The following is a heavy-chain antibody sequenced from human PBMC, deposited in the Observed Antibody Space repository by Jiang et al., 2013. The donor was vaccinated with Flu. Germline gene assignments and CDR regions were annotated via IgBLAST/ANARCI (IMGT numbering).Heavy chain of an antibody. D-gene: IGHD4-11*01. Sequence: YADSVKGRFTISRDNSKNTLYLQMNSLRAEDTAVYYCAKGVSNYYYTTVWTSGAKGPRSPSP. CDR3: AKGVSNYYYTTVWTS. V-gene: IGHV3-23*01. J-gene: IGHJ6*02.